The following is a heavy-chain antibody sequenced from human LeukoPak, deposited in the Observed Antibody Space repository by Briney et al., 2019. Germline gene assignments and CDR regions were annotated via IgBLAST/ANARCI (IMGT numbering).Heavy chain of an antibody. CDR1: GFTFSSYG. D-gene: IGHD1-26*01. V-gene: IGHV3-30*02. Sequence: GGSLRLSCAASGFTFSSYGMHWVRQAPGKGLEWVAFIRYDGSNKYYADSVKGRFTISRDNSKNTLYLQMNSLKAEDTAVYYCAKGRSGSYRYYYYYMDVWGKGTTVTVSS. J-gene: IGHJ6*03. CDR2: IRYDGSNK. CDR3: AKGRSGSYRYYYYYMDV.